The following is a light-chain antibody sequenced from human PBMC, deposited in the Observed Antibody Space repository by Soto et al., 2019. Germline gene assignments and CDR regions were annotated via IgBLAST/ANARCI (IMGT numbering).Light chain of an antibody. CDR1: QSVSTSS. CDR3: QQYGVSPIT. Sequence: EIVLAQSPGTLSLSPGDRATLSCRASQSVSTSSLGWYQQKPGQAPRLLIYGASSRATGIPDRFSGSGSGTDFTLNITSLEPEDFAVYYCQQYGVSPITFGQGTRLEIK. V-gene: IGKV3-20*01. J-gene: IGKJ5*01. CDR2: GAS.